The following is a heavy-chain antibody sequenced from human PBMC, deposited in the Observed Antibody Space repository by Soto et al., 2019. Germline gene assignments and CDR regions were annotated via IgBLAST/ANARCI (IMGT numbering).Heavy chain of an antibody. CDR2: IYYSGST. CDR3: ARALGENWFDP. Sequence: PSETLSLTCTVSGGSISSYYWSWIRQPPGRGLEWIGYIYYSGSTNYNPSLKSRVTISVDTSKNQFSLKLSSVTAADTAVYYCARALGENWFDPWGQGTLVTVSS. V-gene: IGHV4-59*01. J-gene: IGHJ5*02. CDR1: GGSISSYY. D-gene: IGHD1-26*01.